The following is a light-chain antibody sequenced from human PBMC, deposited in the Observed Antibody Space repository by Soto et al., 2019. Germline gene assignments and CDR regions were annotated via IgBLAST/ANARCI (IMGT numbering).Light chain of an antibody. CDR2: EVS. CDR3: TSYTITHIPVI. CDR1: NSDFAGYNY. J-gene: IGLJ2*01. V-gene: IGLV2-14*01. Sequence: QSVLTQPPSASGSPGQSVTISCTGTNSDFAGYNYVSWLQQHPGEAPKLIIYEVSNRPSGVSNRFSGSKSGNTASLTITGLQPEDEASYYCTSYTITHIPVIFGGGTKLTVL.